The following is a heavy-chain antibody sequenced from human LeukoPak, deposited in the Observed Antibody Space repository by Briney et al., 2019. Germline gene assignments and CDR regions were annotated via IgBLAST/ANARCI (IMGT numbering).Heavy chain of an antibody. J-gene: IGHJ6*02. V-gene: IGHV4-4*02. CDR3: ARDRSSTSFYYYYGMDV. CDR1: GGSISSSNW. Sequence: SETLSLTCAVPGGSISSSNWWSWVRPPPGKGLEWIGEIYHSGSTNYNPSLKSRVTISVDKSKNQFSLKLSSVTAADTAVYYCARDRSSTSFYYYYGMDVWGQGTTVTVSS. D-gene: IGHD2-2*01. CDR2: IYHSGST.